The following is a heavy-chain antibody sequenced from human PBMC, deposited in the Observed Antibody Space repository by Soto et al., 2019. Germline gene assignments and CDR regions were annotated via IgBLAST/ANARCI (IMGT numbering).Heavy chain of an antibody. CDR2: IYYSGST. CDR1: GGSISSYY. CDR3: ARDNDYPYGMDV. D-gene: IGHD5-12*01. J-gene: IGHJ6*02. V-gene: IGHV4-59*01. Sequence: SETLSLTCTVSGGSISSYYWSWIRQPPGKGLEWIGYIYYSGSTNYNPSLKSRVTISVDTSKNQFSLKLSSVTAADTAMYYCARDNDYPYGMDVWGQGTTVTVSS.